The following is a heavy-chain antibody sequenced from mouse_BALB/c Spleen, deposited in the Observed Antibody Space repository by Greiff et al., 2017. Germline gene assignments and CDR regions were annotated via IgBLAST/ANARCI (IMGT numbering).Heavy chain of an antibody. V-gene: IGHV3-2*02. CDR1: GYSITSDYA. Sequence: EVKLMESGPGLVKPSQSLSLTCTVTGYSITSDYAWNWIRQFPGNKLEWMGYISYSGSTSYNPSLKSRISITRDTSKNQFFLQLNSVTTEDTATYYCARYGTKNWYFDVWGAGTTVTVSS. CDR3: ARYGTKNWYFDV. CDR2: ISYSGST. D-gene: IGHD2-1*01. J-gene: IGHJ1*01.